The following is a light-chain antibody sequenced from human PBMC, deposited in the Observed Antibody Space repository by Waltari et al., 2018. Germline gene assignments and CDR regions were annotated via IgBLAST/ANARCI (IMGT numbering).Light chain of an antibody. Sequence: QSALTQPASVSGSLGQSISISCSGTYINVGSYALVSLYHQRPGEAPKLLIYEVLKRPSGISNRFSGSKSGNAASLTISALQPEDEGTYYCCSYASSSPRLIFGGGTELSVL. CDR2: EVL. V-gene: IGLV2-23*02. CDR1: YINVGSYAL. CDR3: CSYASSSPRLI. J-gene: IGLJ2*01.